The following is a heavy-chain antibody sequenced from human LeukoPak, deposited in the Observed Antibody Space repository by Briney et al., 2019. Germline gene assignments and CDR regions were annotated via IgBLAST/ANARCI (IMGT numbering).Heavy chain of an antibody. D-gene: IGHD1-26*01. V-gene: IGHV4-34*01. Sequence: SETLSLTCAVYGGSFSGYYWSWIRQPPGKGLEWIGEINHSGSTNYNPSLKGRVTISVDTSKNQFSLKLSSVTAADTAVYYCARGATKKFDYWGQGTLVTVSS. CDR1: GGSFSGYY. CDR3: ARGATKKFDY. CDR2: INHSGST. J-gene: IGHJ4*02.